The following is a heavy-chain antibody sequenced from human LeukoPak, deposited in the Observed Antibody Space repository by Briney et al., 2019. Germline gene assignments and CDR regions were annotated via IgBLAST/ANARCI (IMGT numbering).Heavy chain of an antibody. Sequence: GRSLRLSCAASGFTFSSYSMNGVRQAPGKGLEWVSYITISRSTIYYTDPVKGRFTISRDNAKNSLHLQMNSLRAEDTAVYYLARDGSVYYDTSAYWGQGTLVTVSS. CDR3: ARDGSVYYDTSAY. D-gene: IGHD3-22*01. V-gene: IGHV3-48*01. CDR2: ITISRSTI. CDR1: GFTFSSYS. J-gene: IGHJ4*02.